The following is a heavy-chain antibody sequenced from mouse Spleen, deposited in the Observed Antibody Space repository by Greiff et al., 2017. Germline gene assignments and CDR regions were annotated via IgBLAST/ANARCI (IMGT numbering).Heavy chain of an antibody. V-gene: IGHV5-9*04. CDR2: ISSGGGST. CDR1: GFTFSSYY. J-gene: IGHJ2*01. D-gene: IGHD1-1*01. Sequence: EVKLVESGGGLVKLGGSLKLSCAASGFTFSSYYMSWVRQTPEKRLEWVATISSGGGSTYYPDSVKGRFTISRDNAKNTLYLQMSSLNSEDTAVYYCARSVVRYYFDYWGQGTTLTVSS. CDR3: ARSVVRYYFDY.